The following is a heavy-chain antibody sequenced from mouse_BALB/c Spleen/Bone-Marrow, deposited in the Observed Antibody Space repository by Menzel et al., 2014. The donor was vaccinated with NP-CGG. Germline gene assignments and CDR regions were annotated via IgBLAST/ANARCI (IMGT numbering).Heavy chain of an antibody. V-gene: IGHV5-9-3*01. Sequence: EVQLQQSGGGLVKPGGSLELSCAATGFTFSTYAMSWVRQTPEKRLEWVATISRGGSYIYYPDSGKVRFTISRDNAKNTLYLQMSSLGSEDTAIYYCARRYGNYGNFDFWSPGTPGTASS. CDR2: ISRGGSYI. D-gene: IGHD2-1*01. CDR3: ARRYGNYGNFDF. J-gene: IGHJ1*01. CDR1: GFTFSTYA.